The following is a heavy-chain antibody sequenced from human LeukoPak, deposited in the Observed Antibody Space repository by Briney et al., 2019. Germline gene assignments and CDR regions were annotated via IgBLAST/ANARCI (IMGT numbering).Heavy chain of an antibody. CDR1: GGSISSYY. Sequence: SETLSLTCTVSGGSISSYYWSWIRQPPGKGLEWIGYIYYSGSTNYNPSLESRVTISVDTSKNQFSLKLSSVTAADTAVYYCARDLNYYDSSGYYENWGQGTLVTVSS. CDR3: ARDLNYYDSSGYYEN. D-gene: IGHD3-22*01. CDR2: IYYSGST. V-gene: IGHV4-59*01. J-gene: IGHJ4*02.